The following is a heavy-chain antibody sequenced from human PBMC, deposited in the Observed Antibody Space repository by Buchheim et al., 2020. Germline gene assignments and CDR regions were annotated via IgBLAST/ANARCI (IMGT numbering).Heavy chain of an antibody. CDR2: ISSSGSTI. D-gene: IGHD3-9*01. CDR1: GFTFSSYE. V-gene: IGHV3-48*03. J-gene: IGHJ1*01. Sequence: EVQLLESGGGLVQPGGSPRLSCAASGFTFSSYEMNWVRQAPGKGLEWVSYISSSGSTIYYADSVKGRFTISRDNAKNSLYLQMNSLRAEDTAVYYCARVFGLRYFDAFQHWGQGTL. CDR3: ARVFGLRYFDAFQH.